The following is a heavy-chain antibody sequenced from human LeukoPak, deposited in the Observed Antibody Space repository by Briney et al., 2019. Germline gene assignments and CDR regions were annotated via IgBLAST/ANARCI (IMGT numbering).Heavy chain of an antibody. V-gene: IGHV3-23*01. CDR2: ISDSGGTT. D-gene: IGHD6-19*01. CDR3: AKRSYDSSGLDY. CDR1: GFTFSSYA. J-gene: IGHJ4*02. Sequence: GGSLRLSCAASGFTFSSYAMSWVRQAPGKGLEWVSAISDSGGTTYYADSVKGRFTISRDNSKNTLYLQMNSLRAEDTAVYYYAKRSYDSSGLDYWGQGTLVTVSS.